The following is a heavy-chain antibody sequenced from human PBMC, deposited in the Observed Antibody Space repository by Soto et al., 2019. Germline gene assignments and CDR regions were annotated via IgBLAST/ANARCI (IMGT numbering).Heavy chain of an antibody. V-gene: IGHV4-38-2*02. CDR3: ARVHVMVVAGSTFDY. D-gene: IGHD6-19*01. CDR2: IYHGGTT. Sequence: SETLSLTCTVSGYSISSGSYLAWIRQPPGKGPEWIASIYHGGTTFYNPSLKSRITISVDTSNNQFSLKLTSVTAADTAVYYCARVHVMVVAGSTFDYWGHGTLVTVSS. J-gene: IGHJ4*01. CDR1: GYSISSGSY.